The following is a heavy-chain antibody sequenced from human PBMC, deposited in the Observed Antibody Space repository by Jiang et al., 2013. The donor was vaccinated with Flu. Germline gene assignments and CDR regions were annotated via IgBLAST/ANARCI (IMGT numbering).Heavy chain of an antibody. D-gene: IGHD2-8*01. Sequence: GAEVKKPGASVKISCKTSGYSFTTFSMHWVRQAPGQRLEWMGWINGDKGETKYSQRFKGRVTITRDTSASTTYMEVSSLKSEDTAVYYCARHFGIVRDYFYYYGMDIWGQGTTGHRLL. J-gene: IGHJ6*02. CDR3: ARHFGIVRDYFYYYGMDI. V-gene: IGHV1-3*01. CDR1: GYSFTTFS. CDR2: INGDKGET.